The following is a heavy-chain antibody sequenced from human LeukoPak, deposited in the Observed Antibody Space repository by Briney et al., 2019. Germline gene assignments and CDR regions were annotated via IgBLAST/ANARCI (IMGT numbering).Heavy chain of an antibody. CDR3: ARSSRWFFDY. V-gene: IGHV5-51*01. D-gene: IGHD3-9*01. CDR2: IYPGDSDT. CDR1: GYSFTRNW. J-gene: IGHJ4*02. Sequence: GEPLKISCKGYGYSFTRNWIGWVRQMPGKGLEWMGIIYPGDSDTRYSPSLQGQVTISADKSISTAYLQWSSLKASDTAMYYCARSSRWFFDYWGQGTLVTVSS.